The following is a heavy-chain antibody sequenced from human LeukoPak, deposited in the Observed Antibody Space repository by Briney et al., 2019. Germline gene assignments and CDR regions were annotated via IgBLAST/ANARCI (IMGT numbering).Heavy chain of an antibody. Sequence: GGSLRLSCAASGFTFSSYAMHWVRQAPGKGLEWVAVISYDGGNEYYADSVKGRFTISRDNSKNTLYLQLNSLRAEDTAVYYCAREPGWSSTSYYYYMDVWGKGTTVTVSS. D-gene: IGHD6-6*01. J-gene: IGHJ6*03. CDR3: AREPGWSSTSYYYYMDV. V-gene: IGHV3-30*04. CDR2: ISYDGGNE. CDR1: GFTFSSYA.